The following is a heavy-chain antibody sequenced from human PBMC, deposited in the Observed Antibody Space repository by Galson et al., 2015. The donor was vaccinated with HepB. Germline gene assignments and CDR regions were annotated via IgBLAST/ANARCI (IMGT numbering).Heavy chain of an antibody. CDR3: ARHPHLRYMYGTEVRFNYYGMDV. Sequence: QSGAEVKKPGESLRISCKGSGYRFTSYWISWVRQMPGKGLEWMGRIDPSDSYTNYSPSFQSHVTISADKSFSTAYLRWSSLKASDTAMYYCARHPHLRYMYGTEVRFNYYGMDVWGQGTTVTVSS. J-gene: IGHJ6*02. D-gene: IGHD5-18*01. CDR1: GYRFTSYW. CDR2: IDPSDSYT. V-gene: IGHV5-10-1*01.